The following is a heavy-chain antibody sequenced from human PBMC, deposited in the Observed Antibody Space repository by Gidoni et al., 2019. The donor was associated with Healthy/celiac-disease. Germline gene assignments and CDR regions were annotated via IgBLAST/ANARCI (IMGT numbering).Heavy chain of an antibody. V-gene: IGHV3-48*03. Sequence: EVQLVESGGGWVLPRGSLSLSCAASCFPFRSYDMNWVGRATGKGREWVSYISSSGSTIYYAASVKGRFTISRDNAKISLYLQMNSLRAEDTAVYYCARARRTIVVVPAAISGSDVGFDYWGQGTLVTVSS. CDR2: ISSSGSTI. D-gene: IGHD2-2*01. CDR1: CFPFRSYD. J-gene: IGHJ4*02. CDR3: ARARRTIVVVPAAISGSDVGFDY.